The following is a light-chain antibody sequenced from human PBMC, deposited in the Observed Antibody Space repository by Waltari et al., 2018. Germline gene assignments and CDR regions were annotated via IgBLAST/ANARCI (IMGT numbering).Light chain of an antibody. Sequence: QSVLTQPPSVSGAPGQRVIISCTGSSSNIGAGYDVHWYQQLRGTAPKLLIYDNSNRPSGVPDRFSASKSGTSASLAITGLQAEVEADYYCQSDDPSLIAWVFGGGTELTVL. CDR2: DNS. J-gene: IGLJ3*02. CDR3: QSDDPSLIAWV. V-gene: IGLV1-40*01. CDR1: SSNIGAGYD.